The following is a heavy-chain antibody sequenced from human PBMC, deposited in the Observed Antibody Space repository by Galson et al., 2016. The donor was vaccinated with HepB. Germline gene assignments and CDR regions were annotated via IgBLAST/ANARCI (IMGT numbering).Heavy chain of an antibody. V-gene: IGHV3-30*03. D-gene: IGHD3-22*01. J-gene: IGHJ4*02. CDR3: ARDGGYYTQDY. CDR1: GFSFSSYG. Sequence: SLRLSCAASGFSFSSYGMHWVRQAPGKGLEWVAIISSDRRNRNFADSVKGRFSISRDNSKNTLYLQMDSLRAEDTAVFFCARDGGYYTQDYWGQGTLVTVSS. CDR2: ISSDRRNR.